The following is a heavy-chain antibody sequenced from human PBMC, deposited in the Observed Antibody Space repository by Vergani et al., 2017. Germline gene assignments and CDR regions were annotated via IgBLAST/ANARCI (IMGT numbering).Heavy chain of an antibody. CDR1: GESFSGYY. D-gene: IGHD1-26*01. V-gene: IGHV4-34*01. CDR2: INHGGST. CDR3: ARLSVGSTSDY. Sequence: QVQLQQWGAGLLKPSETLSLTCAVYGESFSGYYWSWIRQPPGKGLEWIGEINHGGSTNYSPSLKSRVTISVDTSKNQFSLKLNSVTAADTAVYYCARLSVGSTSDYWGQGTLVTVSS. J-gene: IGHJ4*02.